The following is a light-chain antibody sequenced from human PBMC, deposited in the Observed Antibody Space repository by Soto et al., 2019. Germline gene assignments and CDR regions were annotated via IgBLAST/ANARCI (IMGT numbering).Light chain of an antibody. CDR2: DAS. V-gene: IGKV3-20*01. CDR1: QSVSSSY. Sequence: EIVLTQSRGTLSLSRVERVNLXNKASQSVSSSYFAWYQQKPGQAPRLLIYDASTRATGIPDRFSGSGSGTDFTLTISRLEPEDFAVYYCQQYGSSPITFGQGTRLEIK. J-gene: IGKJ5*01. CDR3: QQYGSSPIT.